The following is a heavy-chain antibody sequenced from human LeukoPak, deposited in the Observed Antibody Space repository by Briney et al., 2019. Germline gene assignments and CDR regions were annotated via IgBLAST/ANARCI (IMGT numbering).Heavy chain of an antibody. CDR3: ARAPVQWELPFDL. CDR2: IRYDGSNK. V-gene: IGHV3-30*02. Sequence: PGGSLRLSCAASGFTFSSYGMHWVRQAPGKGLEWVAFIRYDGSNKYYADSVKGRFTISRDNSRNALYLQMNSLRPEDTAVYYCARAPVQWELPFDLWGQGTLVTVSS. CDR1: GFTFSSYG. D-gene: IGHD1-26*01. J-gene: IGHJ5*02.